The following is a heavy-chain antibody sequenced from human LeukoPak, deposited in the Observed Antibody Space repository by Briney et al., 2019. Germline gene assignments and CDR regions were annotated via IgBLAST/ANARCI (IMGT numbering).Heavy chain of an antibody. CDR1: GFTFSSYS. CDR3: ARDGITGTTRGFD. V-gene: IGHV3-21*01. Sequence: SGGSLRLSCAASGFTFSSYSMNWVRQAPGKGLEWVSSISSSSSYIYYADSVEGRFTISRDNAKNSLYLQMNSLRAEDTAVYYCARDGITGTTRGFDWGQGTLVTVSS. D-gene: IGHD1-7*01. J-gene: IGHJ4*02. CDR2: ISSSSSYI.